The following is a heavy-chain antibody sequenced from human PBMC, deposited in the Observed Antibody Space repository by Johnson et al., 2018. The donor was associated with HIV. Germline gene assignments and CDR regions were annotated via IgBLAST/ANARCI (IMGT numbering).Heavy chain of an antibody. V-gene: IGHV3-7*01. J-gene: IGHJ3*02. D-gene: IGHD1-1*01. CDR2: IKQDGSEK. CDR1: GFTFSSYW. CDR3: ARRRGLERTTKSPDAFDI. Sequence: EVQLLESGGGLVQPGGSLRLSCAASGFTFSSYWMSWVRQAPGKGLEWVANIKQDGSEKYYVDSVMGRFTISRDNAKNSLYLKMNSLRAEDTAVYYCARRRGLERTTKSPDAFDIWGQGTMVTVSS.